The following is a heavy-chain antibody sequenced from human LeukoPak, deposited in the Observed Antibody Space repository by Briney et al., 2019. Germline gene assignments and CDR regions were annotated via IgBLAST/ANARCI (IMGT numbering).Heavy chain of an antibody. Sequence: PGGSLTLSCAASGFTFSDSWMTWVRQAPGKGPEWVANIKKDGSEKYYVDSVKGRFTISRDNAERSLFLQMNSLTAEDTAVYYCAKGGSTSSWFWVDWGQGTLVTVSS. D-gene: IGHD6-13*01. J-gene: IGHJ4*02. CDR2: IKKDGSEK. CDR3: AKGGSTSSWFWVD. V-gene: IGHV3-7*01. CDR1: GFTFSDSW.